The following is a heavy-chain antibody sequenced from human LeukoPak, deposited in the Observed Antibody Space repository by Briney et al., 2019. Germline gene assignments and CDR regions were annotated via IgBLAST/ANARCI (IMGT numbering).Heavy chain of an antibody. D-gene: IGHD2-15*01. CDR3: AKDPYRVVFATGNYLDP. V-gene: IGHV3-30-3*01. CDR2: MSNDGSNT. J-gene: IGHJ5*02. Sequence: GGSLRLSCAASGFTFSSYAMHWVRQAPGKGLEWVAVMSNDGSNTYSADSVKGRFTISRDNYKNTVYLQMNSLGADDTAVYYCAKDPYRVVFATGNYLDPWGQGTLVTVSS. CDR1: GFTFSSYA.